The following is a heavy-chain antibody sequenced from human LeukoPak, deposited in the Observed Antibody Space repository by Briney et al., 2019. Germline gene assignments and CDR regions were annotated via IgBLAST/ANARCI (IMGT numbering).Heavy chain of an antibody. CDR3: AGAPTYYGSGDY. V-gene: IGHV4-61*02. CDR1: GGSISSGSYY. D-gene: IGHD3-10*01. CDR2: IYTSGST. J-gene: IGHJ4*02. Sequence: PSETLSLTCTVSGGSISSGSYYWSWIRQPAGKELEWIGRIYTSGSTNYNPSLKSRVTISVDTSKNQFSLKLSSVTAADTAVYYCAGAPTYYGSGDYWGQGTLVTVSS.